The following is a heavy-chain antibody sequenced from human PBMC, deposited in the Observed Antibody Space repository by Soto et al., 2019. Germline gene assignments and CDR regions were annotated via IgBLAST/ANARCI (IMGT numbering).Heavy chain of an antibody. CDR3: ATSRVSIAVAGETEYYFDY. CDR2: INPNSGGT. CDR1: GYTFTGYY. V-gene: IGHV1-2*04. Sequence: ASVKVSCKASGYTFTGYYMHWVRQAPGQGLEWMGWINPNSGGTNYAQKFQGWVTMTRDTSISTAYMELSRLRSDDTAVYYCATSRVSIAVAGETEYYFDYWGQGTLVTVSS. D-gene: IGHD6-19*01. J-gene: IGHJ4*02.